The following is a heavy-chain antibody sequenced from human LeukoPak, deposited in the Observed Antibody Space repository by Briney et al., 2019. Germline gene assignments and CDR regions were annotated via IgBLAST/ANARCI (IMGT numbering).Heavy chain of an antibody. V-gene: IGHV4-4*07. CDR1: GGSIHSY. D-gene: IGHD3-3*01. CDR2: ISGSGTI. CDR3: ARVRFLEWPAPMDV. J-gene: IGHJ6*03. Sequence: SETLSLTCTVSGGSIHSYWSWIRQPAGKGLEWIGRISGSGTITYNPALQSRLTISIDTSKNQFSLKLNSVTAADTAVYYCARVRFLEWPAPMDVWGKGTTVTVSS.